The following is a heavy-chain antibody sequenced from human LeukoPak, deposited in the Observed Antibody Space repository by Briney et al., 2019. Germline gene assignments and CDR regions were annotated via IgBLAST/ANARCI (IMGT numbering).Heavy chain of an antibody. V-gene: IGHV1-69*05. CDR3: ARGGYCSSTSCYPFDY. J-gene: IGHJ4*02. Sequence: SVKVSCKASGGTFSSYAISWVRQAPGQGLEWMGGIIPIFGTANYAQKFQGRVTITTDESTSTAYMELSSLRSEDTAVYYCARGGYCSSTSCYPFDYWGQGTLVTVSS. D-gene: IGHD2-2*01. CDR1: GGTFSSYA. CDR2: IIPIFGTA.